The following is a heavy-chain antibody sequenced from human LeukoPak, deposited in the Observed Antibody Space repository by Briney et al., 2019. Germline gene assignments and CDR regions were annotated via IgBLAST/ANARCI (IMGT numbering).Heavy chain of an antibody. V-gene: IGHV5-51*01. J-gene: IGHJ4*02. CDR3: ARRFGRTTDY. CDR2: IYPGDSDT. CDR1: GYTFTNYW. D-gene: IGHD1-1*01. Sequence: KRGESLKTSCKGSGYTFTNYWIACVRQMSGKGLEWMGTIYPGDSDTRYSSSFQGQVTISADKSISTAYLQWSSLKASDTAMYYCARRFGRTTDYWGQGTLVTVSS.